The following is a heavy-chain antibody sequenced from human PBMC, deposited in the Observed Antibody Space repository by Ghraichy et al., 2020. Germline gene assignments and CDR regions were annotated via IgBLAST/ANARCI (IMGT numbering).Heavy chain of an antibody. Sequence: SQTLSLTCAVYGGSFSGYYWSWIRQPPGKGLEWIGEINHSGSTNYNPSLKSRVTISVDTSKNQFSLKLSSVTAADTAVYYCARAPLGYCTNGVCYTRLDYFDYWGQGTLVTVSS. V-gene: IGHV4-34*01. J-gene: IGHJ4*02. CDR2: INHSGST. CDR1: GGSFSGYY. CDR3: ARAPLGYCTNGVCYTRLDYFDY. D-gene: IGHD2-8*01.